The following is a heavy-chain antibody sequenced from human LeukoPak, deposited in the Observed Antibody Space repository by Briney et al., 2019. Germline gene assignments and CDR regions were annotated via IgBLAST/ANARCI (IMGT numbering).Heavy chain of an antibody. CDR2: ISSSSSYI. CDR3: ARVGRGDTYGYVDY. J-gene: IGHJ4*02. CDR1: GFTFSSYS. Sequence: PGGSLRLSCAASGFTFSSYSMNWVRQAPGKGLEWVSSISSSSSYIYYADSVKGRFTISRDNSKNMLFLQMNSLRAEDTAVYYCARVGRGDTYGYVDYWGQGTLVTVSS. V-gene: IGHV3-21*01. D-gene: IGHD5-18*01.